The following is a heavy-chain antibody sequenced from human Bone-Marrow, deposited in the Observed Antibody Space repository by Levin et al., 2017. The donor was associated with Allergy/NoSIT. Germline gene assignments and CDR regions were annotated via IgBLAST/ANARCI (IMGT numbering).Heavy chain of an antibody. CDR1: GFPFSSSG. V-gene: IGHV3-30*18. J-gene: IGHJ6*02. D-gene: IGHD6-13*01. Sequence: LSLTCAASGFPFSSSGMHWVRQAPGKGLEWVAVISYDGSNKYYADSVKGRFTISRDNSKNTLYLQMNSLRAEDTAVYYCAKDGGGSSSGKGIYGMDVWGQGTTVTVSS. CDR2: ISYDGSNK. CDR3: AKDGGGSSSGKGIYGMDV.